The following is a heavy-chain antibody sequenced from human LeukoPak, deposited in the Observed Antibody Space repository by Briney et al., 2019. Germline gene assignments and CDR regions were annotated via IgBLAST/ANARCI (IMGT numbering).Heavy chain of an antibody. Sequence: GGSLRLSCAASGFTFSTYAMSWVRQAPGKGLEWVSVISGSGGSTYYADSMKGRFTISRDNSENTLYLQMNSLRAEDTAVYYCARELDYSNYNWFDPWGQGTLVTVSS. CDR3: ARELDYSNYNWFDP. CDR1: GFTFSTYA. CDR2: ISGSGGST. J-gene: IGHJ5*02. D-gene: IGHD4-11*01. V-gene: IGHV3-23*01.